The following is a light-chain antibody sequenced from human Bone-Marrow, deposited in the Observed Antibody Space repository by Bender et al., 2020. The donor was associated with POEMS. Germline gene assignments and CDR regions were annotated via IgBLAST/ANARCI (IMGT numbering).Light chain of an antibody. CDR2: DVS. Sequence: QSALSQPASVSGSPGQSITISCTGTSSDIGAYNYVSWYQQHPGKAPKVMIYDVSNRPSGVSNRFSGSKYGDTASLTISGLQSEDEADYYCCSYAGSSTPVVFGGGTKLTVL. CDR3: CSYAGSSTPVV. J-gene: IGLJ2*01. V-gene: IGLV2-14*03. CDR1: SSDIGAYNY.